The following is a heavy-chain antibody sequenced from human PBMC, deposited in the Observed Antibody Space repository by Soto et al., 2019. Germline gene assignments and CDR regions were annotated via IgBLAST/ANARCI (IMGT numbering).Heavy chain of an antibody. CDR1: GYTFTSYG. CDR3: ARGAKNYDYIWGSYRPKYYFDY. D-gene: IGHD3-16*02. Sequence: GASAKVCCKASGYTFTSYGMSWVRQENGQGLEWMGWISAYNGNTNYAQKLQGRVTMTTDTSTSTAYMELRSLRSDDTAVYYCARGAKNYDYIWGSYRPKYYFDYWGQGTLVTVSS. V-gene: IGHV1-18*01. CDR2: ISAYNGNT. J-gene: IGHJ4*02.